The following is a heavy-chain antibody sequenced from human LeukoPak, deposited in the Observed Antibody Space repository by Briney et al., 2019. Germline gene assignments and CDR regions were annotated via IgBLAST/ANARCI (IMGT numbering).Heavy chain of an antibody. CDR3: TGSFGELTFFDY. Sequence: GGSLRLSCTASGFAFGDYGMSWVRQAPGKGLEWVGFIRSKAYGGTTEYAASVKGRFTTSRDDSTSIAYLQMNSLKTEDTAVYYCTGSFGELTFFDYWGQGTLVTVSS. D-gene: IGHD3-10*01. V-gene: IGHV3-49*04. J-gene: IGHJ4*02. CDR2: IRSKAYGGTT. CDR1: GFAFGDYG.